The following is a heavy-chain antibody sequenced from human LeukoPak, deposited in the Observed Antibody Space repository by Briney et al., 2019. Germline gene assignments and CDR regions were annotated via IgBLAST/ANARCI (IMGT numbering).Heavy chain of an antibody. D-gene: IGHD6-19*01. V-gene: IGHV3-23*01. CDR1: GFTFSSYG. CDR2: ISGSGGST. Sequence: GGTLRLSCAASGFTFSSYGMSWVRQAPGKGLEWVSAISGSGGSTYYADSVKGRFTISRDNSKNTLYLQMNSLKTEDTAVYYCTRDKGIAVAGDAFDIWGQGTMVTVSS. J-gene: IGHJ3*02. CDR3: TRDKGIAVAGDAFDI.